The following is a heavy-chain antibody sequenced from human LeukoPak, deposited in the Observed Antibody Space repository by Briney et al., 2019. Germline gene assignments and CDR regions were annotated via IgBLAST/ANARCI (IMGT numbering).Heavy chain of an antibody. CDR3: ARGQALYYDILTGYPLLDY. V-gene: IGHV4-59*01. J-gene: IGHJ4*02. Sequence: PSETLSLTCTVSGGSISSYYWSWIRQPPGKGLEWIGYIYYSGSTNYNPSLKSRVTISVDTSKNQFSLKLSSVTAADTAVYYCARGQALYYDILTGYPLLDYWGQGTLVTVSS. CDR1: GGSISSYY. CDR2: IYYSGST. D-gene: IGHD3-9*01.